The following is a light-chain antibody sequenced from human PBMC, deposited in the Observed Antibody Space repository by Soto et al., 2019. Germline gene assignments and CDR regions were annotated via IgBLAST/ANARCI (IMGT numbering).Light chain of an antibody. CDR3: CSYAGSYTYV. J-gene: IGLJ1*01. CDR2: DVS. CDR1: SSDVGDYDY. Sequence: QSALTQPRSVSGSPGQSVTISCTGTSSDVGDYDYVSWYQQHPGKAPKLMIYDVSKRPSGVPDRFSGSKSGNTASLTISGLQAEDEADYDCCSYAGSYTYVFGTETKLTVL. V-gene: IGLV2-11*01.